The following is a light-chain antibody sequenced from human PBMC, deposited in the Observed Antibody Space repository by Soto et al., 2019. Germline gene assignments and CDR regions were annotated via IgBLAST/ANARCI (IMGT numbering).Light chain of an antibody. CDR2: GTS. CDR3: QQYGSSPL. Sequence: DIVLTQSPCTLSLSPGERATLSCRASQSVSSSYLAWYQQKPGQAPRLLIYGTSSRATGIPDRFSGSGSGTDFTLTISRLEPEDFAVYYCQQYGSSPLFGPGTKVDIK. CDR1: QSVSSSY. V-gene: IGKV3-20*01. J-gene: IGKJ3*01.